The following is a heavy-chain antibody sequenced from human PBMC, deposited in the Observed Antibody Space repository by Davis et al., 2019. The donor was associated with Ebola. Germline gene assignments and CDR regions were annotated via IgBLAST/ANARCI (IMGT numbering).Heavy chain of an antibody. CDR1: GYTFTSYD. Sequence: ASVKVSCKASGYTFTSYDINWVRQATGQGLEWMGWMNPNSGNTGYAQKFQGRVTMTRNTSISTAYIELSSLRSEDTAVYYCARRRFGLGWFDPWSQGTLVTVSS. V-gene: IGHV1-8*01. CDR3: ARRRFGLGWFDP. D-gene: IGHD3-16*01. J-gene: IGHJ5*02. CDR2: MNPNSGNT.